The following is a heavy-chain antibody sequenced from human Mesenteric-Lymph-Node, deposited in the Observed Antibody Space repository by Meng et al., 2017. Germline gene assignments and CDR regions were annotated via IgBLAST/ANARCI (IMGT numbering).Heavy chain of an antibody. J-gene: IGHJ4*02. CDR2: INSDESRT. CDR3: ARDWSGYSYVHYFDY. CDR1: GFTFSSSW. D-gene: IGHD5-18*01. Sequence: GESLKISCAASGFTFSSSWMHWVRQVPGKGLVWVSRINSDESRTDYADSVKGRFTISRDNSKNTLYLQMNSLRAEDTAVYYCARDWSGYSYVHYFDYWGQGTLVTVSS. V-gene: IGHV3-74*01.